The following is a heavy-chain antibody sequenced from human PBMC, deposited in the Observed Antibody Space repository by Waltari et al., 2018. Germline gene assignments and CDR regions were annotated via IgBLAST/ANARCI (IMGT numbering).Heavy chain of an antibody. CDR2: IYYSGSA. CDR3: ASEVGATEAADS. D-gene: IGHD1-26*01. V-gene: IGHV4-30-4*01. Sequence: QVQLQESGPGLVKPSQTLSLTCTVSGGSISSRDHYWSWIRQPPGQGLEWIGYIYYSGSAYYNPSLKSRVTISVDTSKNQFSLNLSSGTAADTAVYYCASEVGATEAADSWGQGTLVTVSS. J-gene: IGHJ4*02. CDR1: GGSISSRDHY.